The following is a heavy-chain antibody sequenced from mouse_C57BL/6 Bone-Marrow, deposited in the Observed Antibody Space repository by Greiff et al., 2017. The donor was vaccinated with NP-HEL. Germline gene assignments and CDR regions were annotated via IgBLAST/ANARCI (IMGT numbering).Heavy chain of an antibody. CDR2: ISYDGSN. Sequence: EVKLMESGPGLVKPSQSLSLTCSVTGYSITSGYYWNWIRQFPGNKLEWMGYISYDGSNNYNPSLKNRISITRDTSKNQFFLKLNSVTTEDTATYYCARVPPFYAMDYWGQGTSVTVSS. CDR1: GYSITSGYY. J-gene: IGHJ4*01. CDR3: ARVPPFYAMDY. V-gene: IGHV3-6*01.